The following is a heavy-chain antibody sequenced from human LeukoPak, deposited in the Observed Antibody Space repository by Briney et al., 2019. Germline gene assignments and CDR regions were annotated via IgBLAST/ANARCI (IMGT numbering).Heavy chain of an antibody. CDR1: GFTFNAHW. D-gene: IGHD1-20*01. V-gene: IGHV3-74*01. J-gene: IGHJ4*02. CDR3: ARDLNWNQADY. CDR2: INTDGSTT. Sequence: GGSLRLSCAASGFTFNAHWMHWVRQTPEKGLVWLSRINTDGSTTNYADAVKGRFTISRDNAKDTLYLQMNSLRVEDTAVYYCARDLNWNQADYWGQGSLVTVSS.